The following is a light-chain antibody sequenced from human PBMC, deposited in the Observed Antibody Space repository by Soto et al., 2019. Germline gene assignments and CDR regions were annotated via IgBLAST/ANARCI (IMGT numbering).Light chain of an antibody. Sequence: QAVVTQEPSLTVSPGGTVTLTCGSNTGAVTSGHYPHWLQQRPGQAPRTLSYDTSNKQSWTPARFSGSLLGGKAALTLSGAQPEDEADYYCLLSYSGGNWVFGGGTKLTVL. CDR1: TGAVTSGHY. CDR3: LLSYSGGNWV. CDR2: DTS. V-gene: IGLV7-46*01. J-gene: IGLJ3*02.